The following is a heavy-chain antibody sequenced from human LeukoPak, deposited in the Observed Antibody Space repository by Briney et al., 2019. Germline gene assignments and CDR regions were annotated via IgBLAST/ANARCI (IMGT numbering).Heavy chain of an antibody. CDR2: IIPIFGTA. D-gene: IGHD3-10*01. V-gene: IGHV1-69*13. J-gene: IGHJ4*02. CDR3: ARAHYYGSGSYPLLL. CDR1: GYTFTGYY. Sequence: GASVKVSCKASGYTFTGYYMHWVRQAPGQGLEWMGGIIPIFGTANYAQKFQGRVTITADESTSTAYMELSSLRSEDTAVYYCARAHYYGSGSYPLLLWGQGTLVTVSS.